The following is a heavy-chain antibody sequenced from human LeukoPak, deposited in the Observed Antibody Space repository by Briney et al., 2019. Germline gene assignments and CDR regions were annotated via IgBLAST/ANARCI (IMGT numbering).Heavy chain of an antibody. CDR2: INHSGST. V-gene: IGHV4-34*01. CDR1: GGSFSGYY. CDR3: ARHVYGEYGPGDY. Sequence: SETLSLTCAVYGGSFSGYYWSWIRQPPGKGLEWIGEINHSGSTNYNPSLKSRVTISVDTSKNQFSLKLSSVTAADTAVYYCARHVYGEYGPGDYWGQGILVTVSS. J-gene: IGHJ4*02. D-gene: IGHD4-17*01.